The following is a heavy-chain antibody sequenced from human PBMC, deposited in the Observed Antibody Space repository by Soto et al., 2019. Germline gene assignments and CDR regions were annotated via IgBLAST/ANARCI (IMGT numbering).Heavy chain of an antibody. V-gene: IGHV3-30-3*01. CDR2: ISYDGSNK. CDR1: GFTFSSYA. Sequence: SLRLSCAASGFTFSSYAMHWVRQAPGKGLEWVAVISYDGSNKYYTDSVKGRFTISRDNSKNTLYLQMNSLRAEDTAVYYCAGDIVVVPAAIHLPYEPQYYFDYWGQGTLVTVSS. CDR3: AGDIVVVPAAIHLPYEPQYYFDY. J-gene: IGHJ4*02. D-gene: IGHD2-2*01.